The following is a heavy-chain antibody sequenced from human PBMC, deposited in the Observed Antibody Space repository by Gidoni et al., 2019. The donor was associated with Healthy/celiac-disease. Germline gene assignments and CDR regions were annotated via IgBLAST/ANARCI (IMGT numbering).Heavy chain of an antibody. CDR3: ARAGEGIAARHAFDI. CDR2: NYHSGST. Sequence: QVQLQESGPGLVKPSGTLSLTCAVSGGSISSSNWGSWVRQPPGKGLEWIGENYHSGSTNYNPSLKSRVTISVDKSKNQFSVKLSSVTAADTAVYYCARAGEGIAARHAFDIWGQGTMVTVSS. V-gene: IGHV4-4*02. J-gene: IGHJ3*02. CDR1: GGSISSSNW. D-gene: IGHD6-6*01.